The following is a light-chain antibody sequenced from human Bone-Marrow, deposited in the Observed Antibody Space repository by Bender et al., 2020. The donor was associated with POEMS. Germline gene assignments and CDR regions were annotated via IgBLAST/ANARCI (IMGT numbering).Light chain of an antibody. CDR3: QVWDSSIVL. Sequence: SYDLTQPLSVSLAQGQTARIACDGKNIGSKNVHWYQQKTGQAPILVIDRDRNRPSGIPDRFTGSNSGNTATLTISRVQVEDEADYFCQVWDSSIVLFGGGTKLTVL. CDR2: RDR. CDR1: NIGSKN. V-gene: IGLV3-9*01. J-gene: IGLJ2*01.